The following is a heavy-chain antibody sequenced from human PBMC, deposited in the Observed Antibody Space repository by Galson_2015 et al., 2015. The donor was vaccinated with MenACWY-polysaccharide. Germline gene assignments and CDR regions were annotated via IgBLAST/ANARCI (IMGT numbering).Heavy chain of an antibody. CDR3: LVVPGGNYRAMDV. CDR2: ISGSGGTT. V-gene: IGHV3-23*01. CDR1: GFTFSSYA. Sequence: SLRLSCAASGFTFSSYAMSWVRQAPGKGLEWVAAISGSGGTTYYADSVKGRFTISRDNSKNMVYLQMNSLRAEDTAVYYSLVVPGGNYRAMDVWGQGTLVTVPS. J-gene: IGHJ4*02. D-gene: IGHD2-2*01.